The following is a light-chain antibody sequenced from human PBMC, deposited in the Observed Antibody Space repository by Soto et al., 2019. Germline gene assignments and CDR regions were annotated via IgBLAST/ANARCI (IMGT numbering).Light chain of an antibody. V-gene: IGKV1-39*01. J-gene: IGKJ4*01. Sequence: DIQMTQSPSSLSASVGDRVTITCRASQSISSYLNWYQQKPGKAPKVLISGASSLQSGVPLRFSGSGSGTDFTLTISNLQSEDFASYYCQQSHSTPLTFGGGTKVEIK. CDR2: GAS. CDR1: QSISSY. CDR3: QQSHSTPLT.